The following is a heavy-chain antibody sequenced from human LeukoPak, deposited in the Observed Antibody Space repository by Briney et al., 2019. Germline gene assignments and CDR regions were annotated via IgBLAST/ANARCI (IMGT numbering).Heavy chain of an antibody. CDR3: ARDHRHGSGPSPGDYYYYYMDV. CDR2: IYYSGST. J-gene: IGHJ6*03. CDR1: GGSISSYY. Sequence: SETLSLTCTVSGGSISSYYWSWIRQPPGKGLEWIGHIYYSGSTNYNTSLKSRVTISGDTSKNQFSLKLSSVTAADTAVYYCARDHRHGSGPSPGDYYYYYMDVWGKGTTVTVPS. V-gene: IGHV4-59*01. D-gene: IGHD3-10*01.